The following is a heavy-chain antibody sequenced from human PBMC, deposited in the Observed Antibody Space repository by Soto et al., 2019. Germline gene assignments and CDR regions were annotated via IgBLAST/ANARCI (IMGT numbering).Heavy chain of an antibody. CDR3: ARGYYDSSGYYFDY. D-gene: IGHD3-22*01. J-gene: IGHJ4*02. V-gene: IGHV4-31*03. Sequence: PSETLSLTCTVSGGSISSGGYYWSWIRQHPGKGLEWIGYIYHSGSTYYNPSLKSRVTISVDTSKNQFSLKLSSVTAADTAVYYCARGYYDSSGYYFDYWGQGTLVTVSS. CDR2: IYHSGST. CDR1: GGSISSGGYY.